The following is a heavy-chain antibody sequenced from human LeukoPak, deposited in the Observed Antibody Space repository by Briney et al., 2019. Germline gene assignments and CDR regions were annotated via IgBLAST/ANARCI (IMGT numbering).Heavy chain of an antibody. CDR3: ARDHDVVVPAASVDY. CDR2: ISYDGSNK. V-gene: IGHV3-30*01. Sequence: TGGSLRLSLSAFGFTFISYGMHGVRQAPGKGLDGGAVISYDGSNKYYADSVKGRFTISRDNSKNTLYLQMNSLRAEDTAVYYCARDHDVVVPAASVDYWGQGTLVTVSS. D-gene: IGHD2-2*01. CDR1: GFTFISYG. J-gene: IGHJ4*02.